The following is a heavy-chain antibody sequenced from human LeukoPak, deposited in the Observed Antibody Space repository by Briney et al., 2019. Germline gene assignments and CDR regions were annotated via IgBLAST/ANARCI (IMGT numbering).Heavy chain of an antibody. V-gene: IGHV4-59*01. Sequence: PSETLSLTCTLSGGSLRDYYWSWIRQSPGKGLEWIGYIYHTGSTSYSPALKSRATISADTSQNQFSLKLSSVTAADTAVYYCASRKLGNDYWGQGTLVTVSS. D-gene: IGHD7-27*01. CDR3: ASRKLGNDY. CDR2: IYHTGST. CDR1: GGSLRDYY. J-gene: IGHJ4*02.